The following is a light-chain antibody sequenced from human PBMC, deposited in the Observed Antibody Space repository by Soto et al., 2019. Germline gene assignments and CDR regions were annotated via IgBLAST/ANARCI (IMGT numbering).Light chain of an antibody. CDR3: QQRSNWVFT. CDR1: QSVSSC. CDR2: DAS. Sequence: EIVLTQSPATLSLSPGERATLSCRASQSVSSCLAWYQQKPGQAPRLLIYDASNRATGIPARFSGSGSGTDFTLTISSLEPVDFAVYYCQQRSNWVFTFGPGTKLDIK. J-gene: IGKJ3*01. V-gene: IGKV3-11*01.